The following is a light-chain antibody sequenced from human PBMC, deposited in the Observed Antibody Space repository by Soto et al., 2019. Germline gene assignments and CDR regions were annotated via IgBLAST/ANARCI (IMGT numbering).Light chain of an antibody. J-gene: IGLJ2*01. Sequence: QLVLTQSSSASASLGSSVKLTCTLSSGHSSYIIAWHQQQPGKAPRYLMKLEGSGNYNKGSGVPDRFSGSSSGADRYLTISNLQFEDEADYYCETWDSNTRVFGGGTKFTVL. CDR3: ETWDSNTRV. CDR1: SGHSSYI. CDR2: LEGSGNY. V-gene: IGLV4-60*02.